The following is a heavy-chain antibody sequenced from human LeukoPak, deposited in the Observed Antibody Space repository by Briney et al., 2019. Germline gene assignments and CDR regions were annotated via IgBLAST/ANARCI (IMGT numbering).Heavy chain of an antibody. CDR3: ARQSIAARPDY. D-gene: IGHD6-6*01. CDR1: GGSISSYY. V-gene: IGHV4-59*08. J-gene: IGHJ4*02. Sequence: PSETLSLTCTVSGGSISSYYWSWIRQPPGKGLEWIGYIYYSGSTNYNPSLKSQVTISVDTSKNQFSLKLSSVTAADTAVYYCARQSIAARPDYWGQGTLVTVSS. CDR2: IYYSGST.